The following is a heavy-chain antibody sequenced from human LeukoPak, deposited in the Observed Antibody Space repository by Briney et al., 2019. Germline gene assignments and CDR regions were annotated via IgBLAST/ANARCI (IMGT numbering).Heavy chain of an antibody. CDR1: GFTFSSYG. CDR3: ATLSGSYFDY. J-gene: IGHJ4*02. V-gene: IGHV3-33*01. D-gene: IGHD1-26*01. Sequence: GGSLRLSCAASGFTFSSYGMHWVRQAPGKGLEWVAVIWYDGSNKYYADSVKGRFTISRDNSKNTLYLHMNSLRAEDTAVYYCATLSGSYFDYWGQGTLVTVSS. CDR2: IWYDGSNK.